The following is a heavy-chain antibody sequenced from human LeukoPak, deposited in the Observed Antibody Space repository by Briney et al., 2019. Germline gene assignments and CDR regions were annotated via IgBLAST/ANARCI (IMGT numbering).Heavy chain of an antibody. J-gene: IGHJ6*02. D-gene: IGHD4-11*01. CDR2: IYYSGST. CDR3: ARDSDSNYGYGMDV. CDR1: GGSISSYY. V-gene: IGHV4-59*01. Sequence: PSETLSLTCTVSGGSISSYYWSWIRQPPGKGLEWIGYIYYSGSTNYNPSLKSRVTISVDTSKNQFSLELSSVTAADTAMYYCARDSDSNYGYGMDVWGQGTTVTVSS.